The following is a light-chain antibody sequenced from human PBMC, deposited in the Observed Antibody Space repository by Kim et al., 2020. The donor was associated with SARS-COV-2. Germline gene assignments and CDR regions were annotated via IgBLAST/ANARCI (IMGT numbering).Light chain of an antibody. J-gene: IGLJ1*01. CDR1: NIGTKT. Sequence: SVAPGQTASVSCGGDNIGTKTVHGYQQTPGQAPVLVIFRDHNRPSGIPERFSASKSMNTATLTISRAQVEDEADYYCQVWAGNTYVFGTGTKVTVL. V-gene: IGLV3-9*01. CDR3: QVWAGNTYV. CDR2: RDH.